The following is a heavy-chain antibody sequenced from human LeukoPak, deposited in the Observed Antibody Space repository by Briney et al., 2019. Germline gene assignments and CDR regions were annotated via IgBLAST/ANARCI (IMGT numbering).Heavy chain of an antibody. CDR1: GGSISRYY. Sequence: SQTLSLTCTVSGGSISRYYWSWIRQPAGKGLEWIGRVYSSGSTNYNPSLKSRVTMSVDTSKNQFSLKLSSVTAADTAVYYCARGYYDFWSGYSYYCDYWGQGTLVTVSS. J-gene: IGHJ4*02. V-gene: IGHV4-4*07. CDR2: VYSSGST. D-gene: IGHD3-3*01. CDR3: ARGYYDFWSGYSYYCDY.